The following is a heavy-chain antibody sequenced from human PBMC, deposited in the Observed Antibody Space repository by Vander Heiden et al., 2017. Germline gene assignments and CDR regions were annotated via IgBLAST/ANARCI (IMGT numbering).Heavy chain of an antibody. J-gene: IGHJ4*02. CDR3: ARDPSSTATAGRFDF. CDR2: IWYDGGTT. CDR1: GFTFSTFA. Sequence: QVQLVEPGGGVVQPGTSLRLSCAASGFTFSTFALHWVRQAPGKGLEWVALIWYDGGTTYYVDSVKGRFTISRDNSRNTLVLQMNSLRVEDTAVYYCARDPSSTATAGRFDFWGQGILVTVSS. V-gene: IGHV3-33*01. D-gene: IGHD6-25*01.